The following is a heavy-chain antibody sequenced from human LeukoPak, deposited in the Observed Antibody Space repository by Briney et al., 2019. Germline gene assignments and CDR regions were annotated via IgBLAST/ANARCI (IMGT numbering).Heavy chain of an antibody. CDR1: SGSISTSNYY. CDR2: IFYSGST. V-gene: IGHV4-39*07. CDR3: AREGIYGDYRH. D-gene: IGHD4-17*01. Sequence: SETLSLTCTVSSGSISTSNYYWGWVRQPPGKALEWIGNIFYSGSTYYSPSLKSRVTISLDTSRNQFSLKLNSVTAADTAVYYCAREGIYGDYRHWGQGTLVTVSS. J-gene: IGHJ4*02.